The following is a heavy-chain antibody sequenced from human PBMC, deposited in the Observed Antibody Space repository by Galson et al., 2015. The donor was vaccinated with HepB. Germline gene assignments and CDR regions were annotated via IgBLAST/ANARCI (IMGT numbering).Heavy chain of an antibody. J-gene: IGHJ3*02. CDR1: GFTFSSYS. V-gene: IGHV3-48*04. D-gene: IGHD3-22*01. Sequence: SLRLSCAASGFTFSSYSMNWVRQAPGKGLEWVSYISSSSSTIYYADSVKGRFTISRDNAKNSLYLQMNSLRAEDTAVYYCARDSEYYYDSSGYYPDAFDIWGQGTMVTVSS. CDR3: ARDSEYYYDSSGYYPDAFDI. CDR2: ISSSSSTI.